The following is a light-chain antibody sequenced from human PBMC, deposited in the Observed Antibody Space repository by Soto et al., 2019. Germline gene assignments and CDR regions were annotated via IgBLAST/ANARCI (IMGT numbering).Light chain of an antibody. CDR3: SSYTNSDTVL. CDR1: SSDVGAYNY. CDR2: DVS. V-gene: IGLV2-14*03. J-gene: IGLJ3*02. Sequence: QSALTQPASVSGSPGQSITISCTGTSSDVGAYNYVSWYQQHPGQAPKLLIYDVSNRPSGVSDRFSGSKSDNTASLTISGLQAEDEAAYYCSSYTNSDTVLFGGGTKLTVL.